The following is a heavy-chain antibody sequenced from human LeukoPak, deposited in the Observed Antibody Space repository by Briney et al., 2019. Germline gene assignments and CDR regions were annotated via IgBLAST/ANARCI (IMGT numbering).Heavy chain of an antibody. Sequence: PGGFLRLSCAASGFTFTTYWMNWVRQAPGKGLEWVANINQGGSEKYYVDSVKGRFTVSRDNAKDSLYLQMNSLRAEDTAVYYCARGFDGANAFDLWGQGTMVTVSS. V-gene: IGHV3-7*01. J-gene: IGHJ3*01. CDR1: GFTFTTYW. CDR3: ARGFDGANAFDL. CDR2: INQGGSEK.